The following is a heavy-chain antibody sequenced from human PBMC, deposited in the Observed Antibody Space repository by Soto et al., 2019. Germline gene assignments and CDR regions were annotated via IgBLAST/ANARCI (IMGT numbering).Heavy chain of an antibody. J-gene: IGHJ6*02. CDR3: ARDLGRTAAGYYYYYAMDV. D-gene: IGHD2-2*01. CDR1: GFTFSNYW. Sequence: PGGSLRLSCAASGFTFSNYWMNWVRQAPGKGLEWVANIKQDGSEKYFVDSVKGRFTISRDNAKNSLYLQMNSLRAGDTAVYYRARDLGRTAAGYYYYYAMDVWGQGTTVTVSS. CDR2: IKQDGSEK. V-gene: IGHV3-7*01.